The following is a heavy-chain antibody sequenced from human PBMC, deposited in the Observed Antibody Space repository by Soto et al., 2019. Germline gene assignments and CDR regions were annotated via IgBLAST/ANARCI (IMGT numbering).Heavy chain of an antibody. CDR2: IYYRGST. J-gene: IGHJ4*02. Sequence: SETLSLTCTVSGDSVSSSNYYWGWSRQPPGKGLECIGSIYYRGSTYYNPSLRSRLTLSVDTSKNQFFLKLTSVTAADTAVYYCPRNDGGPFDYWGRGILVTVSS. CDR3: PRNDGGPFDY. V-gene: IGHV4-39*01. D-gene: IGHD4-17*01. CDR1: GDSVSSSNYY.